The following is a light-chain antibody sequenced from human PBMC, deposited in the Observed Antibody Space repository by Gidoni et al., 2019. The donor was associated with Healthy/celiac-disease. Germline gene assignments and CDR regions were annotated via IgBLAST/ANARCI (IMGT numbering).Light chain of an antibody. CDR2: AAS. J-gene: IGKJ1*01. Sequence: DIQMTQSPSSLSASVGDRVTITCRASQSISSYLNWYQQKPGKAPKLLIYAASSLQSGVPSRFSGSGSGTDFTITISSLQPEDFANYYCQQSYSTSWTFGQGTKVEIK. V-gene: IGKV1-39*01. CDR1: QSISSY. CDR3: QQSYSTSWT.